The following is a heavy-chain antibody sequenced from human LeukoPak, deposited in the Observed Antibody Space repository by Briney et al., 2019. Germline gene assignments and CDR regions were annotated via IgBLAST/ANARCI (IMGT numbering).Heavy chain of an antibody. CDR3: ARGYSYGYPL. D-gene: IGHD5-18*01. CDR1: GGSFSGYY. V-gene: IGHV4-34*01. J-gene: IGHJ4*02. CDR2: INHSGST. Sequence: SETLSLTCADYGGSFSGYYWSWIRQPPGKGLEWIGEINHSGSTNYNPSLKSRVTISVDTSKNQFSLKLSSVTAADTAVYYCARGYSYGYPLWGQGTLVTVSS.